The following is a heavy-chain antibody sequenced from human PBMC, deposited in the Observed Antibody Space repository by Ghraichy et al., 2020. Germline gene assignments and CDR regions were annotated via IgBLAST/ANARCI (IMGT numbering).Heavy chain of an antibody. CDR3: ARDGWVPGDY. CDR1: GFTFSRYW. D-gene: IGHD1-26*01. J-gene: IGHJ4*02. CDR2: IKEDGSEK. V-gene: IGHV3-7*03. Sequence: GGSLRLSCAASGFTFSRYWMSWVRQVPGKGLELLANIKEDGSEKYYVDSVKGRFTISRDNAKNSVYLQMNSLRVEDTAVYYCARDGWVPGDYWGRGTLVTVSS.